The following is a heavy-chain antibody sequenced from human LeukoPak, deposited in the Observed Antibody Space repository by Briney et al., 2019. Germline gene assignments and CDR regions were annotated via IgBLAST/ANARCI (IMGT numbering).Heavy chain of an antibody. CDR3: ARNAAAGKGWFDP. CDR1: GFTFTSSA. CDR2: IVVGSGNT. Sequence: SVKVSCKASGFTFTSSAMQWVRQARGQRLEWIGWIVVGSGNTNYAQKFQERVTITRDMSTSTAYMELSSLRSEDTAVYYCARNAAAGKGWFDPWGQGTLVTVSS. J-gene: IGHJ5*02. V-gene: IGHV1-58*02. D-gene: IGHD6-13*01.